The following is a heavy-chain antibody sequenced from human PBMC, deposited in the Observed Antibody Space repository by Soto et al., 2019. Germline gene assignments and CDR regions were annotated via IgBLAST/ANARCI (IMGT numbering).Heavy chain of an antibody. Sequence: QVQLVQSGAEVKKPGSSVKVSCKASGGTFSSYAISWVRQAPRQGLEWMGGIIPIFGTADYAQKFQGRVTITADESTSTAYVELSSLRSEDTAVYYCAKNPENYYYGMDVWGQGTTVTVSS. V-gene: IGHV1-69*12. CDR1: GGTFSSYA. CDR2: IIPIFGTA. CDR3: AKNPENYYYGMDV. J-gene: IGHJ6*02.